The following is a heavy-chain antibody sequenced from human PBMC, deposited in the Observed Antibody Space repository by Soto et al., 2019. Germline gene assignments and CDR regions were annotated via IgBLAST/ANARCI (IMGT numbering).Heavy chain of an antibody. V-gene: IGHV3-74*01. J-gene: IGHJ4*02. CDR3: VRGDGGRYVGHGYLGRH. CDR1: GFTFSIYW. Sequence: EVQLVESGGGLVQPGGSLRLSCAASGFTFSIYWMHWVRQAPGKGLVWVSRMNMDGSRTSYADFAKGRFTISRDDAKSTVYLQMSNLRAEDTAVYYCVRGDGGRYVGHGYLGRHWGQGTLVTVSS. D-gene: IGHD3-10*02. CDR2: MNMDGSRT.